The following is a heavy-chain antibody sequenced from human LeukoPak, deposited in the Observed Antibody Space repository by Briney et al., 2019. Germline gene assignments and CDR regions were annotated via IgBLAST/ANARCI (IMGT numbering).Heavy chain of an antibody. V-gene: IGHV4-59*12. Sequence: PSETRSLTCTVSGGSISSYYWSWIRQPPGKGLEWISNSYYTGGTYYNPSLRSRVTISVDTSKNSFSLTLNSVTAADTAVYYCARAVGSSGSFPFHFWGQGTLLTVSS. D-gene: IGHD1-26*01. CDR1: GGSISSYY. CDR2: SYYTGGT. J-gene: IGHJ4*02. CDR3: ARAVGSSGSFPFHF.